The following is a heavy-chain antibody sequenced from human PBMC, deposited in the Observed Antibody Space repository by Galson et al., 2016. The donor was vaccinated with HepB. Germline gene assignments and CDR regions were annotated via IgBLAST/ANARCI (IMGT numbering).Heavy chain of an antibody. Sequence: SETLSLTCTVSGASVSSGYYYWSWIRQPPGKGLEWIGYIYYSRYTNYNPSLKSRVTISVDTSKNQFSLKLSSVTAADTAIYYCASTRTGDNVWRSYSYTGLYFDYWGQGTLVTVSS. CDR3: ASTRTGDNVWRSYSYTGLYFDY. D-gene: IGHD3-16*02. CDR1: GASVSSGYYY. CDR2: IYYSRYT. J-gene: IGHJ4*02. V-gene: IGHV4-61*01.